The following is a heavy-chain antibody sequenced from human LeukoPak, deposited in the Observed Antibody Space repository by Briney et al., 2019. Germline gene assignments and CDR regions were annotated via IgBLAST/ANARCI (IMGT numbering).Heavy chain of an antibody. Sequence: SETLSLTCTVSGGTISSYYWSWIRQAPGKGLEWIGYIYYSGSTNYNPSLKSRVTISVDTSKNQFSLKLSSVTAADTAVYYCAGWFGELASFDPWGQGTLVTVSS. V-gene: IGHV4-59*01. CDR3: AGWFGELASFDP. CDR2: IYYSGST. D-gene: IGHD3-10*01. J-gene: IGHJ5*02. CDR1: GGTISSYY.